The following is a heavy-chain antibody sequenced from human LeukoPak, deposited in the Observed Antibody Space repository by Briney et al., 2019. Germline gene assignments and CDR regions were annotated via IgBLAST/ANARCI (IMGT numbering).Heavy chain of an antibody. J-gene: IGHJ5*02. D-gene: IGHD2-15*01. CDR1: GYTFTSYG. CDR3: ARDGTYCSGGSCYQWFDP. V-gene: IGHV1-18*01. Sequence: ASVKVSCKASGYTFTSYGIIWVRQAPGQGLEWMGWISTYNGNTNYAQKIQGRVTMTTDTSTSTAYMELRSLRSNDTAVYYCARDGTYCSGGSCYQWFDPWGQGTLVTVSS. CDR2: ISTYNGNT.